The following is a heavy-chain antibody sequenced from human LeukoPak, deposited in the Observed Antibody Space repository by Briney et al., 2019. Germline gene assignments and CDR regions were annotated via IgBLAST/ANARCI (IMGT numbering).Heavy chain of an antibody. V-gene: IGHV4-61*02. J-gene: IGHJ4*02. CDR3: AMRERLAAVFDY. D-gene: IGHD6-25*01. CDR1: GGSISSASYY. Sequence: PSQTLSLTCTVSGGSISSASYYWSWIRQPAGKGLEWIGRIYTSGSTNYNPSHKSRVTISVDTSKNQFSLKLSSVTAADTAVYYCAMRERLAAVFDYWGQGTLVTVSS. CDR2: IYTSGST.